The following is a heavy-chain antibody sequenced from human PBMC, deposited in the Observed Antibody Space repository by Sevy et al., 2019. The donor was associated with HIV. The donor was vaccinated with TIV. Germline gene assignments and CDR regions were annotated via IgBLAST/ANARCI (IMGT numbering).Heavy chain of an antibody. D-gene: IGHD2-2*02. Sequence: GGCLRLSCAASGVTFSGYNMHWVRQAPGKGLEWVSSISTSSTYIYQADSVKGRFTISRDNAQNSVFLQMISLRAEDTTLYYCARGSCIGSSCHTGYHGMDVWGQGTTVTVSS. CDR2: ISTSSTYI. V-gene: IGHV3-21*01. J-gene: IGHJ6*02. CDR1: GVTFSGYN. CDR3: ARGSCIGSSCHTGYHGMDV.